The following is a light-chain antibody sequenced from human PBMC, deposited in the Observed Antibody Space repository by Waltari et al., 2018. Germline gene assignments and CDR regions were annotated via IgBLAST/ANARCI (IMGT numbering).Light chain of an antibody. V-gene: IGLV8-61*01. CDR3: SLYMGSGIWV. J-gene: IGLJ3*02. CDR1: SGSISSTSY. Sequence: QTVVTQEPSLSVSPGGTVTLTCALSSGSISSTSYATWYQQTTGQAPPPLVYKATGRPSRSPDRFPGSILGNKAALTITGARADDESDYYCSLYMGSGIWVFGGGTKLTVL. CDR2: KAT.